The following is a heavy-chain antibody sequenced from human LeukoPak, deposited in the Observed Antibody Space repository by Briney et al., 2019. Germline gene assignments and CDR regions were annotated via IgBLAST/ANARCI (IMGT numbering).Heavy chain of an antibody. D-gene: IGHD6-19*01. CDR1: GGSTSSSSYY. Sequence: SETLSLTCTVSGGSTSSSSYYWGWIRQPPGKGLEWIGSIYYSGSTYYNPSLKSRVTISVDTSKNQFSLKLSSVTAADTAVYYCASEEGIAVAGTRGDFDYWGQGTLVTVSS. V-gene: IGHV4-39*07. J-gene: IGHJ4*02. CDR2: IYYSGST. CDR3: ASEEGIAVAGTRGDFDY.